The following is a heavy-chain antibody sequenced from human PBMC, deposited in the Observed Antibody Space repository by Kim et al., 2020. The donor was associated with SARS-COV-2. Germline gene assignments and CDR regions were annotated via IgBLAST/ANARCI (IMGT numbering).Heavy chain of an antibody. Sequence: GGSLRLSCAASGFTFSSYAMSWVRQAPGKGLEWVSAISGSGGSTYYADSVKGRFTISRDNSKNTLYLQMNSLRAEDTAVYYCAKDTDHGSGSYYSPFFESPEDGYYFDYWGQGTLVTVSS. D-gene: IGHD3-10*01. J-gene: IGHJ4*02. CDR2: ISGSGGST. V-gene: IGHV3-23*01. CDR1: GFTFSSYA. CDR3: AKDTDHGSGSYYSPFFESPEDGYYFDY.